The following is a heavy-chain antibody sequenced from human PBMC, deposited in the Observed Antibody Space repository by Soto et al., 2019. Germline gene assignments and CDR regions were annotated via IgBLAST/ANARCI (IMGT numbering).Heavy chain of an antibody. D-gene: IGHD2-15*01. CDR1: LFPVSSYG. V-gene: IGHV3-33*01. Sequence: PAVSLRVYCSSSLFPVSSYGMHWVRQPPGKGLEWVAVIWYDGSNKYYADSVKGRFTISRDNSKNTLYLQMNSLRAEDTAVYYCSRSPSCSGGSCYYSGMDVWGQGTTVTVSS. CDR3: SRSPSCSGGSCYYSGMDV. CDR2: IWYDGSNK. J-gene: IGHJ6*01.